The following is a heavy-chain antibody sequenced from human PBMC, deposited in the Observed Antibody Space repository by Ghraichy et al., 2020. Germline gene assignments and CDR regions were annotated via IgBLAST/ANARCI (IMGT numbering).Heavy chain of an antibody. Sequence: SETLSLTCTVSGGSISSYYWSWIRQPPGKGLEWIGYIYYSGSTNYNPSLKSRVTISVDTSKNQFSLKLSSVTAADTTVYYCARGGGYSYGSFFFGGWGQGPLVTVSS. CDR3: ARGGGYSYGSFFFGG. D-gene: IGHD5-18*01. CDR2: IYYSGST. CDR1: GGSISSYY. V-gene: IGHV4-59*01. J-gene: IGHJ4*02.